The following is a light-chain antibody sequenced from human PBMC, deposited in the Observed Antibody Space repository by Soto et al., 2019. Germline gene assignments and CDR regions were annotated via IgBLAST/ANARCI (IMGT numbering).Light chain of an antibody. CDR2: AAS. J-gene: IGKJ1*01. CDR1: QDIRND. V-gene: IGKV1-6*02. Sequence: AIPMTQSPSSLSASVGDRVTITCRASQDIRNDLGWYQQKPGKAPKLLIYAASSLQSGVSSRFSGSGSGRAFTLTISSLQPEDFPAYYCLQVFNFPRTFAQGTKVDIK. CDR3: LQVFNFPRT.